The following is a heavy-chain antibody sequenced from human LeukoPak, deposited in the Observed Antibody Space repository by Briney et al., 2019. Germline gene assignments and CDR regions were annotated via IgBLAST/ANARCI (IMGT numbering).Heavy chain of an antibody. D-gene: IGHD6-13*01. CDR2: INHSGST. V-gene: IGHV4-34*01. Sequence: SETLSLTCAVYGGSFSGYYWSWIRQPPGKGLEWIGEINHSGSTNYNPSLKSRVTISVDTSKNQFSLKLSSVTAADTAVYYCARGGRYWQQLSWGQGTLVTVSS. CDR3: ARGGRYWQQLS. J-gene: IGHJ5*02. CDR1: GGSFSGYY.